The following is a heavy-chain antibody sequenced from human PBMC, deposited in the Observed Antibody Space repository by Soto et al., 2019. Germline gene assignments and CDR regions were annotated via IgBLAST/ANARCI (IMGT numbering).Heavy chain of an antibody. CDR1: GYTFTSYG. Sequence: ASVKVSCKASGYTFTSYGISWVRQAPGQGLEWMGWISAYNGNTNYAQKLQGRVTMTTDTSTSTAYMELRSLRSDDTAVYYCARGPEGDVLLWFGELYGMDVWGQGTTVTVS. V-gene: IGHV1-18*01. J-gene: IGHJ6*02. CDR3: ARGPEGDVLLWFGELYGMDV. D-gene: IGHD3-10*01. CDR2: ISAYNGNT.